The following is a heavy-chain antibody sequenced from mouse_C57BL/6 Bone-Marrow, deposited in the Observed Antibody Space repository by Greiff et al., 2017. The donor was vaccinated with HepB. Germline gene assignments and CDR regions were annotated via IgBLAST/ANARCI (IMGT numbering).Heavy chain of an antibody. D-gene: IGHD1-1*01. CDR1: GYTFTSYW. CDR2: IYPGSGST. CDR3: ASITTVVNYYAMDY. V-gene: IGHV1-55*01. Sequence: QVQLQQPGAELVKPGASVKMSCKASGYTFTSYWITWVKQRPGQGLEWIGVIYPGSGSTNYNEKFKSKATLTVDTSASTAYMQLSSLTSEDSAVYYCASITTVVNYYAMDYWGQGTSVTVSS. J-gene: IGHJ4*01.